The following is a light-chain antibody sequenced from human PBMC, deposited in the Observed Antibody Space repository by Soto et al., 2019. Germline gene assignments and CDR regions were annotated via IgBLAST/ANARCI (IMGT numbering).Light chain of an antibody. V-gene: IGKV3-20*01. CDR1: QSVDSRF. CDR3: QQNDSSRT. Sequence: PGERVTLSCRASQSVDSRFLAWYQQKPGQAPRLLVYGASIRATGIPDRFSGSGSGTDFTLSIRRLEPEDFAVYYCQQNDSSRTFGQGTKGEMK. CDR2: GAS. J-gene: IGKJ1*01.